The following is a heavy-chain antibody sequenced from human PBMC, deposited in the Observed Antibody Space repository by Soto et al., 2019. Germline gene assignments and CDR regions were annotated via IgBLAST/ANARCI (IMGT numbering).Heavy chain of an antibody. CDR3: ARAAAGSSHYYYGMDV. CDR1: GFTVSSNY. D-gene: IGHD6-13*01. V-gene: IGHV3-66*01. J-gene: IGHJ6*02. CDR2: IYSGGRT. Sequence: EVQLVESGGGLVQPGGSLRLSCAASGFTVSSNYMSWVRQAPGKGLEWVSVIYSGGRTYYADSVKGRFTISRDNSKXXLYLQMNSLRAEDTAVYYCARAAAGSSHYYYGMDVWGQGTTVTVSS.